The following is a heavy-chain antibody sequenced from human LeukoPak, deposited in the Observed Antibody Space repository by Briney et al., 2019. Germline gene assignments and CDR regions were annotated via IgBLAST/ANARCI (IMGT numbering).Heavy chain of an antibody. V-gene: IGHV4-59*01. Sequence: PSETLSLTCTVSGASISSYYWSWIRQPPGKGLEWIGYIYFSGSANYNPSLKSRVTISVDTSKNQFSLKLSSVTAADTAVYYCARGRGRLGKEDYYYYMDVWGKGTTVTVSS. CDR1: GASISSYY. CDR3: ARGRGRLGKEDYYYYMDV. D-gene: IGHD7-27*01. CDR2: IYFSGSA. J-gene: IGHJ6*03.